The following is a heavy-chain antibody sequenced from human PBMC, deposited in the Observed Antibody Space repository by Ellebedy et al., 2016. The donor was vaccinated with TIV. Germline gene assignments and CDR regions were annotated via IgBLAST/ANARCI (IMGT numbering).Heavy chain of an antibody. CDR2: IYPGDSDT. Sequence: GESLKISCKGSGYSFTSYWIGWVRQMPGKGLEWMGIIYPGDSDTRYSPSFQGQVTISADKSISTAYLQWSSLKASDTAMYYCARRTGVAVGATPFDYWGQGTRVTVSS. J-gene: IGHJ4*02. CDR1: GYSFTSYW. D-gene: IGHD1-26*01. V-gene: IGHV5-51*01. CDR3: ARRTGVAVGATPFDY.